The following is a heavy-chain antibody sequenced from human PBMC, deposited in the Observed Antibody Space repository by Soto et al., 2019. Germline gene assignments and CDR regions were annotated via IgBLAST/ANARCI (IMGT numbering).Heavy chain of an antibody. Sequence: SVKVSCKASGGTFSSYAISWVRQAPGQGLEWMGGIIPIFGTANYAQKFQGRVTITADESTSTAYMELSSLRSEDTAAYYCARGVTGTIGAFDIWGQGTMVTVSS. CDR2: IIPIFGTA. V-gene: IGHV1-69*13. CDR3: ARGVTGTIGAFDI. J-gene: IGHJ3*02. CDR1: GGTFSSYA. D-gene: IGHD1-7*01.